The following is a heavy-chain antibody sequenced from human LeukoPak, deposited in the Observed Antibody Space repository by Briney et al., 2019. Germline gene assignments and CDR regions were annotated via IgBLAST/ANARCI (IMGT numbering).Heavy chain of an antibody. CDR1: GFTFSSYG. Sequence: GGSLRLSCAASGFTFSSYGMHWVRQAPGKGLEWVAVISYDGSNKYYADSVKGRFTVSRDNSKNTLYLQMNSLRAEDTAVYYCAKVLWFGEPYRGQDFDYWGQGTLVTVSS. J-gene: IGHJ4*02. CDR3: AKVLWFGEPYRGQDFDY. D-gene: IGHD3-10*01. V-gene: IGHV3-30*18. CDR2: ISYDGSNK.